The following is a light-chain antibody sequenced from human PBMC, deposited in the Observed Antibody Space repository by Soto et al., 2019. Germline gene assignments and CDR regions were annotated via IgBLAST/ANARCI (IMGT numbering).Light chain of an antibody. Sequence: QSVLTQPPSVSAAPGQKVTIPCSGSSSNIGNNYVSWYQHLPGTAPKLLIYDNNERPSGIPDRFSGSKSGTSATLGITGLQTGEEADYYCGTWDTSLSAVLFGGGTKLTVL. J-gene: IGLJ2*01. CDR3: GTWDTSLSAVL. CDR1: SSNIGNNY. CDR2: DNN. V-gene: IGLV1-51*01.